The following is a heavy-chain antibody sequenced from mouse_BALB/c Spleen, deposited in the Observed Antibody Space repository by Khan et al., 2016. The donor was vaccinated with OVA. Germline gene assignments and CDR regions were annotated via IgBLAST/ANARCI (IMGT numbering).Heavy chain of an antibody. CDR1: GYTFSTYW. CDR2: INPSSGYT. Sequence: QVQPKESGAELAKPGASVKMSCKASGYTFSTYWIHWVKQRPGQGLEWIGYINPSSGYTYYNQRFNDKATLTADKSSSTAYMQLSSLTSEDSAVYYCARDRIDYWGQGTTLTVSS. CDR3: ARDRIDY. J-gene: IGHJ2*01. V-gene: IGHV1-7*01.